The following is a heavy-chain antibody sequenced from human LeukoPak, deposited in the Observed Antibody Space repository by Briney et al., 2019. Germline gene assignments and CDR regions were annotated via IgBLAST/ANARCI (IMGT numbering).Heavy chain of an antibody. CDR3: ASFHYYYGMDV. CDR2: INHSGST. V-gene: IGHV4-34*01. CDR1: GGSFSGYY. J-gene: IGHJ6*02. Sequence: PSETLSLTCAVYGGSFSGYYWGWIRQPPGKGLEWIGEINHSGSTNYNPSLKSRVTISVDTSKNQFSLKLSSVTAADTAVYYCASFHYYYGMDVWGQGTTVTVSS.